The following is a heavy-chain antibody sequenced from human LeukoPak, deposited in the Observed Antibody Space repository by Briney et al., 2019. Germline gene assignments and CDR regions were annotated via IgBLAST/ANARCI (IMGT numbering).Heavy chain of an antibody. CDR3: AREIGPFDY. Sequence: GGSLRLSCATSGFPFSDFSMSWVRQAPGKGLEWVSTISDDGDVTYYVDSVKGRFIVSRDNSMHTLYLQMNSLRADDTAVYFCAREIGPFDYWGQGTLVTVSS. CDR1: GFPFSDFS. V-gene: IGHV3-23*01. J-gene: IGHJ4*02. D-gene: IGHD2/OR15-2a*01. CDR2: ISDDGDVT.